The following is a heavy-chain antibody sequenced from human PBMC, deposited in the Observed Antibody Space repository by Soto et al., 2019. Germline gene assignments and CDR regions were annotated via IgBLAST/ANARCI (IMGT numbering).Heavy chain of an antibody. CDR1: GGTFSSYA. CDR3: ARVVPNWNDVYYFDY. CDR2: IIPIFGTA. Sequence: SVEVSGKASGGTFSSYAISWVRQAPGQGLEWMGGIIPIFGTANYAQKFQGRVTITADKSTSTAYMELSSLRSEDTAVYYCARVVPNWNDVYYFDYWGQGTLVTVSS. J-gene: IGHJ4*02. V-gene: IGHV1-69*06. D-gene: IGHD1-20*01.